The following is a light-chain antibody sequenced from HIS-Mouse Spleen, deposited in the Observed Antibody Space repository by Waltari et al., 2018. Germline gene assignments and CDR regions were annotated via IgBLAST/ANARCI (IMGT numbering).Light chain of an antibody. CDR1: SSDVGSYNL. J-gene: IGLJ3*02. CDR2: EGS. Sequence: QSALTQPASVSGSPGQAITISCPGTSSDVGSYNLVSRYQQHPDKAPKLMIYEGSKRPSGVSNRFSGSKSGNTASLTISGLQAEDEADYYCCSYAVSSTWVFGGGTKLTVL. V-gene: IGLV2-23*01. CDR3: CSYAVSSTWV.